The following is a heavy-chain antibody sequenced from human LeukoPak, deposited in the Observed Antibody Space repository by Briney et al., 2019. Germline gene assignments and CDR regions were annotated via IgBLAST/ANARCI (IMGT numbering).Heavy chain of an antibody. CDR1: GGSFSGYY. D-gene: IGHD6-19*01. V-gene: IGHV4-34*01. CDR3: ASGLSSGWSGRPYFDY. J-gene: IGHJ4*02. Sequence: SETLSLTCAVYGGSFSGYYWSWIRQPPGKGLEWIGEINHSGSTNYNPSLKSRVTISVDTSKNQFSLKLSSVTAADTAVYYCASGLSSGWSGRPYFDYWGQGTLVTVSS. CDR2: INHSGST.